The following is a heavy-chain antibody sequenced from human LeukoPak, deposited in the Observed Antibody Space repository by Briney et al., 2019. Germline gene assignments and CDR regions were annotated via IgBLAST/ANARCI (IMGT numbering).Heavy chain of an antibody. Sequence: ASVKVSCKASGYTFTSYGISWVRQAPGQGLEWMGWISAYNGNTNYAQKLQGRVTMTTDTSTSTAYMELRSLRSDDTAVYYCARDQGYYYDSSGYYPFYGVDAFDIWGQGTMVTVSS. CDR1: GYTFTSYG. D-gene: IGHD3-22*01. CDR3: ARDQGYYYDSSGYYPFYGVDAFDI. CDR2: ISAYNGNT. J-gene: IGHJ3*02. V-gene: IGHV1-18*01.